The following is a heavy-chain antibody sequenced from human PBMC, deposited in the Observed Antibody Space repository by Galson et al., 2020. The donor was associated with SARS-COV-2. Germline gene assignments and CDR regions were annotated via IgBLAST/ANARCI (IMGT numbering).Heavy chain of an antibody. CDR1: GGTFSSYA. V-gene: IGHV1-69*10. Sequence: SVKVSCKASGGTFSSYAISWVRQAPGQGLEWMGGIIPILGIANYAQKFQGRVTITADKSTSTAYMELSSLRSEDTAVYYCARGLLDCSSTSCNYMDVWGKGTTVTVSS. CDR3: ARGLLDCSSTSCNYMDV. CDR2: IIPILGIA. J-gene: IGHJ6*03. D-gene: IGHD2-2*01.